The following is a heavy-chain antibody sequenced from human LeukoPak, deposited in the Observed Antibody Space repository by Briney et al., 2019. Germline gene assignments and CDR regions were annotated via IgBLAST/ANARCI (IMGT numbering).Heavy chain of an antibody. V-gene: IGHV3-21*01. Sequence: GGSLRLSCAASGFTFSSYSMNWVRQAPGKGLEWVSSISSSSSYIYYADSVKGRFTISRDNAKNSLYLQMNSLRAEDTAVYYCARGTRLRMGSTNGHDYYYYYYMDVWGKGTTVTVSS. D-gene: IGHD5-12*01. CDR2: ISSSSSYI. CDR1: GFTFSSYS. J-gene: IGHJ6*03. CDR3: ARGTRLRMGSTNGHDYYYYYYMDV.